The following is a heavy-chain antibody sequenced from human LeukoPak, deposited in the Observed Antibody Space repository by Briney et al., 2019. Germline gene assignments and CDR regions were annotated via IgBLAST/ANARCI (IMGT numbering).Heavy chain of an antibody. CDR2: IIPIFGTA. J-gene: IGHJ5*02. CDR1: GGTFSSYA. D-gene: IGHD3-9*01. V-gene: IGHV1-69*05. CDR3: ARGDILTGSRFDP. Sequence: SLKLSCTASGGTFSSYAMSWVRQAPGQGLEWMGGIIPIFGTANYAQKFQGRVTITTAESTSTAYMELSSLRSEDTAVYYCARGDILTGSRFDPWGQGTLVTVSS.